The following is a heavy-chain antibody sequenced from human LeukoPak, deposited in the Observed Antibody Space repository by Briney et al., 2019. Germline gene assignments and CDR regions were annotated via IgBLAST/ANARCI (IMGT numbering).Heavy chain of an antibody. CDR1: GFSFSNSW. D-gene: IGHD3/OR15-3a*01. V-gene: IGHV3-74*01. CDR3: ASDPYLENFWTGYPYY. J-gene: IGHJ4*02. CDR2: INSDGTTT. Sequence: GGSLRLSCAASGFSFSNSWMHWVRQAPGKGLVWVSRINSDGTTTYYADSVKGRFTISRDNAKNTLFLQMNSLRPEDTALYYCASDPYLENFWTGYPYYWGQGTLVTVSS.